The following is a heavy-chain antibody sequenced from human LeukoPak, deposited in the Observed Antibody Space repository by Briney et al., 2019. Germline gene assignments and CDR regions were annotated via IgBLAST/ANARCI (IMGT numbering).Heavy chain of an antibody. V-gene: IGHV4-4*07. J-gene: IGHJ4*02. D-gene: IGHD6-13*01. Sequence: SETLSLTCTVSGGSISSYYWSWIRQPAGKGLEWIGRIYTSGSTNYNPSLKSRVTMSVDTSKKQFSLKLSSVTAADTALYYCAIRFGRLEAGGTPFDSWGRGTLVTVSS. CDR1: GGSISSYY. CDR3: AIRFGRLEAGGTPFDS. CDR2: IYTSGST.